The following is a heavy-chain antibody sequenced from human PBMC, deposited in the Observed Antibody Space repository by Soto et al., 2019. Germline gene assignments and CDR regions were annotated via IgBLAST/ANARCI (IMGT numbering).Heavy chain of an antibody. CDR2: INPNSGGT. CDR3: ARSSPPNIAAAPAFDI. Sequence: QVQLVQSGAEVKKPGASVKVSCKASGYTFTGYYMHWVRQAPGQGLEWMGWINPNSGGTNYAQKFQGWVTMTRDTSISTAYMELSRLRSDDTAVYYCARSSPPNIAAAPAFDIWGQGTMVTVSS. D-gene: IGHD6-13*01. J-gene: IGHJ3*02. CDR1: GYTFTGYY. V-gene: IGHV1-2*04.